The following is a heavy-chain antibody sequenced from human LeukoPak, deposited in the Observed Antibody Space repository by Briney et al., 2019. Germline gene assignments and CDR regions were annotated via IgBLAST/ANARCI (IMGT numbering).Heavy chain of an antibody. J-gene: IGHJ4*02. CDR2: IIPIFGTA. CDR1: GGTFSSYA. Sequence: SVKVSCKASGGTFSSYAISWVRQAPGQGLEWMGGIIPIFGTANYAQKFQGRVTITADESTSTAYMELRSLSSDDTAIYYCARGEETTVITPFIYWGQGTLVTVSS. D-gene: IGHD4-23*01. CDR3: ARGEETTVITPFIY. V-gene: IGHV1-69*13.